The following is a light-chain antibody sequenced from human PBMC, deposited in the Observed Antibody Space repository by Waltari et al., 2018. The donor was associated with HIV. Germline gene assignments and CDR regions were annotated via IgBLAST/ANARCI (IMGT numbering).Light chain of an antibody. CDR3: QQRSNWPPALT. CDR2: DAS. CDR1: QGVSSY. J-gene: IGKJ4*01. V-gene: IGKV3-11*01. Sequence: EIVLTQSPATLSLSPGEQATLSCRARQGVSSYLAWYQQQPGQAPRLLIYDASNRATGIPARISGSGSGTDFTLTISSLEPEDFAVYYCQQRSNWPPALTFGGGTKVGIK.